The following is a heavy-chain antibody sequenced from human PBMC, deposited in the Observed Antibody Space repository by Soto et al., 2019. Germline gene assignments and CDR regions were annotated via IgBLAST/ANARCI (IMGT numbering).Heavy chain of an antibody. CDR2: IYYSGST. J-gene: IGHJ5*02. Sequence: SETLSLTCTVSGGSISSYYWSWIRQPPGKGLEWIGYIYYSGSTNYNPSLKSRVTISVDTSKNQFSLKLTSVTAADTAVYFCTRGGFYYYDSSGYYDPWGQGTLVTVSS. D-gene: IGHD3-22*01. CDR3: TRGGFYYYDSSGYYDP. V-gene: IGHV4-59*12. CDR1: GGSISSYY.